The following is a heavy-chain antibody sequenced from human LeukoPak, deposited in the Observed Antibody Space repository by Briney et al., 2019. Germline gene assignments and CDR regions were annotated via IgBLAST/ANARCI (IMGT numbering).Heavy chain of an antibody. CDR2: IKRDGSEK. J-gene: IGHJ4*02. CDR1: GFTFSDYW. V-gene: IGHV3-7*03. D-gene: IGHD1-26*01. Sequence: GGSLRLSCATSGFTFSDYWMTWVRQAPGKGLEWVANIKRDGSEKYYVDSLKGRFTISRDNAKNSLYLQMNSLRVEDTAVYYCARGGWDRELLIYFGYWGQGTLVTVSS. CDR3: ARGGWDRELLIYFGY.